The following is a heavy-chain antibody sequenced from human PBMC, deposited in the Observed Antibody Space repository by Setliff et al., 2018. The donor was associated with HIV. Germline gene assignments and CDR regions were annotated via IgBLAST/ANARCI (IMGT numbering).Heavy chain of an antibody. Sequence: PSETLSLTCTVSGGSISSANYYWSWIRQPPGKGLEWIGYIYYNGNAYYYNPSLKSRTTISLDTSMNQFSLKLTSVTPADTAVYYCARRSGAAVFYYFDYWGQGTLVTVSS. J-gene: IGHJ4*02. CDR3: ARRSGAAVFYYFDY. D-gene: IGHD6-13*01. V-gene: IGHV4-30-4*02. CDR2: IYYNGNAY. CDR1: GGSISSANYY.